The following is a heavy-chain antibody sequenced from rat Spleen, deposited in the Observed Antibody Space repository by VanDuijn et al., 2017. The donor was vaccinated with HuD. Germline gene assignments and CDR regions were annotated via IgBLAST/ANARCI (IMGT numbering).Heavy chain of an antibody. CDR1: GFTFSDYY. J-gene: IGHJ2*01. Sequence: EVQLVESDGGLVQPGRSLKLSCAASGFTFSDYYMAWVRQAPTKGLEWVATLSYEGSSTYYGDSVKGRFTISRDIAKSTLYLQMDSLGSEDTATYYCARRHYGYTDYFDYWGQGVMVTVSS. V-gene: IGHV5-29*01. CDR3: ARRHYGYTDYFDY. CDR2: LSYEGSST. D-gene: IGHD1-11*01.